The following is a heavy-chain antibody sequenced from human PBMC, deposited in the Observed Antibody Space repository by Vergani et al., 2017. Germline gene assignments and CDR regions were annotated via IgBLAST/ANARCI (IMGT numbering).Heavy chain of an antibody. V-gene: IGHV3-66*02. Sequence: EVQLVESGGGLFQPGGSLRLSCAASGFTVSSNYMSWFRQAPGKGLDWVSVIYTVGSTYYADSVKGRFTISRDNSKNTLYLQMNSLRAEYTAVYYCASGSPPLDYGGSGYWGQGTLVTVSS. J-gene: IGHJ4*02. CDR3: ASGSPPLDYGGSGY. CDR1: GFTVSSNY. D-gene: IGHD4-23*01. CDR2: IYTVGST.